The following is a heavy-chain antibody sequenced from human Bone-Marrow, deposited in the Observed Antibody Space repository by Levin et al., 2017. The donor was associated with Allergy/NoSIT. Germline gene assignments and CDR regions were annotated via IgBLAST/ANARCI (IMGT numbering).Heavy chain of an antibody. J-gene: IGHJ4*02. CDR3: AKTREFSYGPFDH. D-gene: IGHD5-18*01. Sequence: LSLTCAASGFSFSNYDMHWVRQTPGKGLEWVAFISYDGNDKYYSDSVKGRFTISRDNSKNTLYLQLNSLRGEDTAVYYCAKTREFSYGPFDHWGLGTLVTVSS. CDR1: GFSFSNYD. CDR2: ISYDGNDK. V-gene: IGHV3-30*18.